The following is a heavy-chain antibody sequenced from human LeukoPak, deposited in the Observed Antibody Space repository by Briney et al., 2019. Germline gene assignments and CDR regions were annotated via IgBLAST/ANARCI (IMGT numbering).Heavy chain of an antibody. CDR2: IYYSGST. CDR1: GGSISSSSYY. V-gene: IGHV4-39*01. CDR3: ARQGSSGWYPYYYYYYMDV. J-gene: IGHJ6*03. Sequence: SETLSLTCTVSGGSISSSSYYWGWIRQPPGKGLEWIGSIYYSGSTYYNPSLKSRVTISVDTSKNQFSLKLSSVTAADTAVYYCARQGSSGWYPYYYYYYMDVWGKGTTVTISS. D-gene: IGHD6-19*01.